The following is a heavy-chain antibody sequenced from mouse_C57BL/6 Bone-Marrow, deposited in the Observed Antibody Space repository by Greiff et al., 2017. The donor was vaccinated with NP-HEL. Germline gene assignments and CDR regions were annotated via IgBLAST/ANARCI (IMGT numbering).Heavy chain of an antibody. D-gene: IGHD1-1*01. J-gene: IGHJ1*03. CDR2: ISDGGSYT. Sequence: EVQGVESGGGLVKPGGSLKLSCAASGFTFSSYAMSWVRQTPEKRLEWVATISDGGSYTYYPDNVKGRFTISRDNAKNNLYLQMSHLKSEDTARYYCSSLYWYFDVWGTGTTVTVSS. CDR3: SSLYWYFDV. V-gene: IGHV5-4*01. CDR1: GFTFSSYA.